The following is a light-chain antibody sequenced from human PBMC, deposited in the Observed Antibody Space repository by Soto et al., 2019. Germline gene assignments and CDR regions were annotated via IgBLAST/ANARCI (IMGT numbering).Light chain of an antibody. CDR3: QQFYNYPRT. Sequence: AIRMTQSPSSLSASTGDRVSITCRATQDIGSYLAWYQQIPGRAPKLLIYHASTLQSGVPSRFSGSGSGTDFTLTISYRQSEDFGTYYCQQFYNYPRTFGQGTKVEIK. CDR1: QDIGSY. V-gene: IGKV1-8*01. CDR2: HAS. J-gene: IGKJ1*01.